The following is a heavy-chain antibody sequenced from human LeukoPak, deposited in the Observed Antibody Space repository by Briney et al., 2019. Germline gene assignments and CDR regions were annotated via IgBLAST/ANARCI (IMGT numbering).Heavy chain of an antibody. CDR2: ISSSNSYI. D-gene: IGHD6-19*01. J-gene: IGHJ4*02. Sequence: KAGGSLRLSCAASGFTFSSYSMNWVRQAPGKGLEWVSSISSSNSYIYNADSVKGRFTISRDNAKNSLYLQMNSLRAEDTAVYYCARDQGLLVVAGRFGYWGQGTLVTVSP. CDR3: ARDQGLLVVAGRFGY. V-gene: IGHV3-21*01. CDR1: GFTFSSYS.